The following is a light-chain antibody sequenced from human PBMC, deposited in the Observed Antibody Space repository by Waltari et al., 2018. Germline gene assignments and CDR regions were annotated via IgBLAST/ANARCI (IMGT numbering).Light chain of an antibody. CDR3: NSYTGSSSWV. Sequence: QSALTQPASVSGSPGQSITLSCTGTSSDVGFYNYVSWSQQYPGKAPKLIIYDVFQRPSGVSNRFSGSKSGNTASLTISGLQTEDEGDYYCNSYTGSSSWVFGGGTKLTVL. V-gene: IGLV2-14*03. CDR2: DVF. J-gene: IGLJ3*02. CDR1: SSDVGFYNY.